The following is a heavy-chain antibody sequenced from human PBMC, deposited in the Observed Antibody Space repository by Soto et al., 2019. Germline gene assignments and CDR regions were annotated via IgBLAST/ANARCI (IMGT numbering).Heavy chain of an antibody. CDR3: ARVVAHYYMDV. CDR2: IYYSGST. J-gene: IGHJ6*03. Sequence: PSETLSLTCTVSGGSISSSSYYWGWIRQPPGKGLEWIGSIYYSGSTYYNPSLKSRVTISVDTSKNQFSLKLSSVTAADTAVYYCARVVAHYYMDVGGKGTTVTVSS. CDR1: GGSISSSSYY. D-gene: IGHD2-2*01. V-gene: IGHV4-39*01.